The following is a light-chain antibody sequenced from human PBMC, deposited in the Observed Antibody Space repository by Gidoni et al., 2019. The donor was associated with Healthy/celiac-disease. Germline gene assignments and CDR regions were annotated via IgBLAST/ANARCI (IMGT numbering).Light chain of an antibody. J-gene: IGKJ4*01. V-gene: IGKV3-11*01. CDR3: QQRSNWPPL. CDR2: YAS. CDR1: QSVSSY. Sequence: EIVLTQSPATLSLSPGERATLSCRASQSVSSYLAWYQQKPGQAPRLLIYYASNRATGIPARFSGSGSGTDFTPTISSLEPEDFAVYYCQQRSNWPPLFGGGTKVEIK.